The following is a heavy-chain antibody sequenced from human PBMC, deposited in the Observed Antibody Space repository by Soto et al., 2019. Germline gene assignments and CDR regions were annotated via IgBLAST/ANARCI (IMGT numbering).Heavy chain of an antibody. Sequence: EASVKISCKASGGTFSSYAISWVRQAPGQGLEWMGGIIPIFGTANYAQKFQGRVTITADKSTSTAYMELSSLRSEDTAVYYCARGRYFDWPNYYYYYGMDVWGQGTTVTVS. V-gene: IGHV1-69*06. CDR2: IIPIFGTA. D-gene: IGHD3-9*01. CDR3: ARGRYFDWPNYYYYYGMDV. CDR1: GGTFSSYA. J-gene: IGHJ6*02.